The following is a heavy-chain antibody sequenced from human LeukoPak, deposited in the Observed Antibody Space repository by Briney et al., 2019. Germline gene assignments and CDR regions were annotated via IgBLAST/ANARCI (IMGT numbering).Heavy chain of an antibody. CDR2: INSDGSTT. J-gene: IGHJ4*02. CDR1: GFIFISYW. V-gene: IGHV3-74*01. CDR3: ARGHHYYDSSAYYY. D-gene: IGHD3-22*01. Sequence: GGSLRLSCAASGFIFISYWMHWVRQAPGKGLVWVSRINSDGSTTSYAASVKGRFTISRDTAKNTLYLQMNSLRAEDTAVYYCARGHHYYDSSAYYYWGQGTLVTVSS.